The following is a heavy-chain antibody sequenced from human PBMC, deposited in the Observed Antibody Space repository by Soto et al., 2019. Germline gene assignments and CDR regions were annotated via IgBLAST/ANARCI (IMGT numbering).Heavy chain of an antibody. J-gene: IGHJ4*02. Sequence: QVQLVESGGGLVKPGGSLRLSCAASGFTFSDYYMSWIRQAPGKGLEWVSYISSRSSYTYYADSVKGRFTISRDNAKNSLYLQMNSLRAEDTAVYYCARVGEVAATYTFWGQGTLVTVSS. V-gene: IGHV3-11*05. CDR1: GFTFSDYY. CDR3: ARVGEVAATYTF. D-gene: IGHD6-19*01. CDR2: ISSRSSYT.